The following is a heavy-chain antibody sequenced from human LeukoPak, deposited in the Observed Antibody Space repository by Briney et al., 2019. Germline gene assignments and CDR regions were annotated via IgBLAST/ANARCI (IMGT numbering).Heavy chain of an antibody. J-gene: IGHJ4*02. Sequence: SETLSLTCTVSGGSLSSHYWTWIRQPPGKGLEWIGNIYYSGSTNYNPSLKSRVTISVDTSKNQFSLKLTSVTAADTAVYYCARDSPISSGISDFWGQGTLITVSS. CDR1: GGSLSSHY. D-gene: IGHD6-6*01. V-gene: IGHV4-59*11. CDR2: IYYSGST. CDR3: ARDSPISSGISDF.